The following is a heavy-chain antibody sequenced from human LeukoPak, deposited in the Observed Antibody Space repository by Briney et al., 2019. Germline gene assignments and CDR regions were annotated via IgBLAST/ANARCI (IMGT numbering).Heavy chain of an antibody. D-gene: IGHD3-10*01. CDR3: ARGDITMVRGEDYFDY. CDR1: GFTFSSYS. CDR2: ISSSSSYI. J-gene: IGHJ4*02. Sequence: GGSLRLSCAASGFTFSSYSMNWVRQAPGKGLEWASSISSSSSYIYYADSVKGRFTISRDNAKNSLYLQMNSLRAEDTAVYYCARGDITMVRGEDYFDYWGQGTLVTVSS. V-gene: IGHV3-21*01.